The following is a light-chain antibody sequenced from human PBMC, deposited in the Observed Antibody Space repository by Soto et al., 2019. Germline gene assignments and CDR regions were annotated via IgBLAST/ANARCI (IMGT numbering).Light chain of an antibody. J-gene: IGKJ2*01. V-gene: IGKV3-15*01. Sequence: EIVMTQSPATLSVSPGERATLSCRASQSVSSNLAWYQQKPGQAPRLLIYGESTRATGIPARFSGSGSGTEFTLTISSLQSEDFAVDYCQQYNHWPPMYTCGQWTKLEIK. CDR2: GES. CDR3: QQYNHWPPMYT. CDR1: QSVSSN.